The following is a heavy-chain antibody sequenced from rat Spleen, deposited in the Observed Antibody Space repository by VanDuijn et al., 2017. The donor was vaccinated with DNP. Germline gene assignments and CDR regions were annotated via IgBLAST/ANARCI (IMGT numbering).Heavy chain of an antibody. V-gene: IGHV5S13*01. CDR2: ISTGGDNT. Sequence: EVQLVESGGGLVQPGRSLKLSCVGSEFTFSYYDMAWVRQAPTKGLEWVAFISTGGDNTYYRDSVKGRFTISRDNAKNTQDLQMDSLRSEDTATYYCATWDLDYWGQGVMVTVSS. D-gene: IGHD4-6*01. CDR3: ATWDLDY. J-gene: IGHJ2*01. CDR1: EFTFSYYD.